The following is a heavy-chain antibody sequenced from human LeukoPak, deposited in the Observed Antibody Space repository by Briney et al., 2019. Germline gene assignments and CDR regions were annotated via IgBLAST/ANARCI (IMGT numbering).Heavy chain of an antibody. CDR2: INPNSGGT. D-gene: IGHD4-11*01. Sequence: ASVKVSCKASGYSFTGYYMHWVRQAPGQGLEWMGCINPNSGGTDYAQKFQGRVTMTRDTSISTAYMELSRLTSDDTAVYYCATPGGLDSNYIFDYWGQGTLVTVSS. V-gene: IGHV1-2*02. CDR3: ATPGGLDSNYIFDY. CDR1: GYSFTGYY. J-gene: IGHJ4*02.